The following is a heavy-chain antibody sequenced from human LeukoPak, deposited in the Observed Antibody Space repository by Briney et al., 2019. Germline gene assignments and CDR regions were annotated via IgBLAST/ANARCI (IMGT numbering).Heavy chain of an antibody. CDR1: GFTFSNYA. J-gene: IGHJ4*02. CDR2: ISGSGGST. D-gene: IGHD2-21*01. CDR3: AKGLSAAGDYYFDY. V-gene: IGHV3-23*01. Sequence: GGSLRLSCAASGFTFSNYAMSWIRQAPGKGLEWLSTISGSGGSTYYADSVKGRFTISRDNSKNTVYLQMKSLRVEATAVYYCAKGLSAAGDYYFDYWGQGALVTVSS.